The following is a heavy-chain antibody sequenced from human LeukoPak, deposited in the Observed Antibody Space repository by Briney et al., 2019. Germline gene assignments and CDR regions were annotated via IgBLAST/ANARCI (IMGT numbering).Heavy chain of an antibody. CDR2: ISGSGGST. CDR3: AKDPLWFGESPNWFDP. D-gene: IGHD3-10*01. V-gene: IGHV3-23*01. J-gene: IGHJ5*02. CDR1: GFPFSSYA. Sequence: GGSLRFSCAASGFPFSSYAMSWVGKAPGKGLEWVSAISGSGGSTYYADSVKGRFTISRDDSKNTLYLQMNSLRAEDTAVYYCAKDPLWFGESPNWFDPWGQGTLVTVSS.